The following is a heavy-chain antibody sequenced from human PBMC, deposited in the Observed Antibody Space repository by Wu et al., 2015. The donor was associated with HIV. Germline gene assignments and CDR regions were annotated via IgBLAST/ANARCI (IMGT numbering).Heavy chain of an antibody. CDR1: GYAFTSYG. CDR3: ARVGCSPTSCWYYFDY. J-gene: IGHJ4*02. V-gene: IGHV1-18*01. D-gene: IGHD2-2*01. Sequence: QVHLVQSGPELKKSGTSVKVSCQTSGYAFTSYGINWVRQAPGQGLEWMGWISPYNGATMYSQKFQGRVTMTTDTSTTTVYMELRTLTSDDTALYYCARVGCSPTSCWYYFDYWGQGTLVAVSS. CDR2: ISPYNGAT.